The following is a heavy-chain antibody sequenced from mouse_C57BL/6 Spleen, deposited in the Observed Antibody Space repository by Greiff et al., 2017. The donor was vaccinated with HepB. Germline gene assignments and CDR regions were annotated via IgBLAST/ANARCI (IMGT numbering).Heavy chain of an antibody. CDR1: GYAFSSSW. D-gene: IGHD1-1*01. J-gene: IGHJ2*01. CDR3: ASDYGSSYAYFDY. CDR2: IYPGDGDT. Sequence: VKLQESGPELVKPGASVKISCKASGYAFSSSWMNWVKQRPGKGLEWIGRIYPGDGDTNYNGKFKGKATLTADKSSSTAYMQLSSLTSEDSAVYFCASDYGSSYAYFDYWGQGTTLTVSS. V-gene: IGHV1-82*01.